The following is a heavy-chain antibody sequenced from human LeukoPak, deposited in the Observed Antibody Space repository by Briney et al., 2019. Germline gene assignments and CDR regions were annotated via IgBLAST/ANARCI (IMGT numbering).Heavy chain of an antibody. J-gene: IGHJ1*01. Sequence: PSETLSLTCAVYGGSFSGYFWSWLRQPPGKGLEWIGEINHSGSTNHNPSLKSRVTISVDTSKNQFSLKLSSVTAADTAVYYCARRLLGYCSGGSCYSGYFQHWGQGTLVTVSS. CDR1: GGSFSGYF. CDR3: ARRLLGYCSGGSCYSGYFQH. CDR2: INHSGST. D-gene: IGHD2-15*01. V-gene: IGHV4-34*01.